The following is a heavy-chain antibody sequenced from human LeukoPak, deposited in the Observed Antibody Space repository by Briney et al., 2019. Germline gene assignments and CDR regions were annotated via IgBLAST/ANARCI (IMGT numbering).Heavy chain of an antibody. CDR3: AKDDGYPTAIDY. CDR1: GFTFSSYG. CDR2: ISYDGSNK. J-gene: IGHJ4*02. D-gene: IGHD5-24*01. V-gene: IGHV3-30*18. Sequence: GSLRLSCAASGFTFSSYGMHWVRQAPGRGPEWVAVISYDGSNKYYADSVKGRFTISRDNSKNTLYLQMNSLRAEDTAVYYCAKDDGYPTAIDYWGQGTLVTVSS.